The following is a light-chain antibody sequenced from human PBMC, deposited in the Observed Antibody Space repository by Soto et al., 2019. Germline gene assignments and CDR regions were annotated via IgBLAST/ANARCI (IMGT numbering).Light chain of an antibody. CDR2: DVS. CDR1: HDITNF. CDR3: QQYSSPSYT. V-gene: IGKV1-33*01. Sequence: DIQMTQSPSSLSVSVGDRVTITCQASHDITNFLNWYQQKPGKAPKLLIYDVSKLETGVPSRFSGSGSERDFTLTISSLQPDDFATYYCQQYSSPSYTFGQGTKLEIK. J-gene: IGKJ2*01.